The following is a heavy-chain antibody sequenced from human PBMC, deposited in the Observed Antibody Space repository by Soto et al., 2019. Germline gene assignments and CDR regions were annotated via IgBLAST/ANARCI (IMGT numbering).Heavy chain of an antibody. J-gene: IGHJ6*02. CDR2: GYYSGST. CDR1: GGSITSGGYY. CDR3: ARVFGCGGMDV. Sequence: QVQLQESGPGLVKPSQTLSLTCTVSGGSITSGGYYWSWIRPHPGKGLEWIGYGYYSGSTYYNPSRRCRATISVEKSQTLFSLKLSSVAVAETAVYCCARVFGCGGMDVWGQGTTVTVSS. V-gene: IGHV4-31*03. D-gene: IGHD3-3*01.